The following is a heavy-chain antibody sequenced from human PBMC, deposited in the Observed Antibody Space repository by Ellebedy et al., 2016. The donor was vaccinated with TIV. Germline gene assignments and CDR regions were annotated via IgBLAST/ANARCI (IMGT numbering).Heavy chain of an antibody. CDR1: GFTFRNDW. Sequence: GGSLRLXCATSGFTFRNDWMHWVRQAPGKGLEWVSAIRGSGGSTYYAESVKGRFTISRDDSKSTFYLHMNSLRVEDTAVYYCAKDRVNRNGVYDAFDIWGQGTMVTVSS. CDR3: AKDRVNRNGVYDAFDI. J-gene: IGHJ3*02. D-gene: IGHD2-8*01. CDR2: IRGSGGST. V-gene: IGHV3-23*01.